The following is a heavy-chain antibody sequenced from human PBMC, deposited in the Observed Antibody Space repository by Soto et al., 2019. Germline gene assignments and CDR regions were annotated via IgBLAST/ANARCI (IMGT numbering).Heavy chain of an antibody. J-gene: IGHJ6*02. CDR2: ISYDGSNK. Sequence: QVQLVESGGGVVQPGRSLRLYYAASRFIFSSYAMHWVRQAPGKGLEWVAVISYDGSNKYYADSVKGRFTISRDNSKNTLYLQMNSLRAEDTAVYYCARTGLLHGMDVWGQGTTVTVSS. CDR1: RFIFSSYA. CDR3: ARTGLLHGMDV. D-gene: IGHD2-15*01. V-gene: IGHV3-30-3*01.